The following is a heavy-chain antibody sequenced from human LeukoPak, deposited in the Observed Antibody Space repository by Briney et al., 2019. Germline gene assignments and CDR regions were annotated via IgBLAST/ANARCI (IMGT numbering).Heavy chain of an antibody. Sequence: ASVKVSCKASGGTFSSYAISWVRQAPGQGLEWMGRIIPILGIANYAQKFQGRVTITADKSTSTAYMELSSLRSEDTAVYYCARRPLYYGMDVWGQGTTVTVSS. CDR1: GGTFSSYA. V-gene: IGHV1-69*04. J-gene: IGHJ6*02. CDR3: ARRPLYYGMDV. CDR2: IIPILGIA.